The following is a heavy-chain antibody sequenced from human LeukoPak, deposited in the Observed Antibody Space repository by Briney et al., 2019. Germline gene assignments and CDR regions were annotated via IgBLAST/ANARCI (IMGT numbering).Heavy chain of an antibody. Sequence: GGSLRLSCAASGFTFSAYEMNWVRQAPGKGLVWISYITSSGSTIYYADSVKGRFTISRDNAKNSLYLQMNSLRAEDTAVYYCAREAGTGSWPFDHWGQGTLVTVSS. CDR3: AREAGTGSWPFDH. V-gene: IGHV3-48*03. CDR2: ITSSGSTI. CDR1: GFTFSAYE. D-gene: IGHD6-13*01. J-gene: IGHJ4*02.